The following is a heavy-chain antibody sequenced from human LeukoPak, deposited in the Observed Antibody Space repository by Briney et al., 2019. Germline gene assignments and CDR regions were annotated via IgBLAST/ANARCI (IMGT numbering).Heavy chain of an antibody. Sequence: GGSLRLSCAASGFTFSNAWMSWVRQAPGKGLEWVSVIYSGGSTYYADSVKGRFTISRDNSKNTLYLQMNSLRAEDTAVYYCARERTAAGTRAFDIWGQGTMVTVSS. D-gene: IGHD6-13*01. J-gene: IGHJ3*02. CDR2: IYSGGST. V-gene: IGHV3-66*01. CDR3: ARERTAAGTRAFDI. CDR1: GFTFSNAW.